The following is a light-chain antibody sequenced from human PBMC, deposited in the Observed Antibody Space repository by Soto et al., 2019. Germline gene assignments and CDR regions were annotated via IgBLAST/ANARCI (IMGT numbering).Light chain of an antibody. CDR2: AAT. CDR3: QQYGGSPFT. Sequence: EIVLTQSPDTLSLSPGERAALSCRASQNVRDSFLAWYQQKPGQSPRLLIYAATSRATGVPERFSGSGSETDFTLTIYRLEPEDFAVYYCQQYGGSPFTFGPGTKVDIK. V-gene: IGKV3-20*01. CDR1: QNVRDSF. J-gene: IGKJ3*01.